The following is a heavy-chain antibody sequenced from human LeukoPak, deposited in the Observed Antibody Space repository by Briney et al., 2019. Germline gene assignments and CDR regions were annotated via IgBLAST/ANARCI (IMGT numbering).Heavy chain of an antibody. CDR2: ISTDGYTT. CDR3: VVGGSPGY. CDR1: GFTFSDYW. D-gene: IGHD2-15*01. Sequence: GGSLRLSCAASGFTFSDYWIRWVRQAPRKGLVWVSRISTDGYTTDYADFVQGRFTASRDNTKNTWSLEMNSLRAEDTAVYYCVVGGSPGYWGQGTLVTVSS. J-gene: IGHJ4*02. V-gene: IGHV3-74*01.